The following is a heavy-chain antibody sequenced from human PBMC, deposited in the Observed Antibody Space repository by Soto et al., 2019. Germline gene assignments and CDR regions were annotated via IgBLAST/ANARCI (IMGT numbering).Heavy chain of an antibody. CDR3: ARDRAITGTFWNFDY. CDR2: INAGNGNT. J-gene: IGHJ4*02. D-gene: IGHD1-7*01. Sequence: ASVKGSCKASAYTFTSYARHWVRQAPGQRLEWMGWINAGNGNTKYSQKFQGRVTITRDTSASTAYMELSSLRSEDTAVYYCARDRAITGTFWNFDYWGQGTLVTVSS. V-gene: IGHV1-3*01. CDR1: AYTFTSYA.